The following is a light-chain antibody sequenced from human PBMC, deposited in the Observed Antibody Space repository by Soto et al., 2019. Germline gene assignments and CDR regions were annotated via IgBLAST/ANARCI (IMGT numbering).Light chain of an antibody. J-gene: IGKJ4*01. CDR3: QQYDNLRLT. CDR2: DAS. CDR1: QDIRMY. Sequence: DIQMTQSPASLAASAGDRVTITCQASQDIRMYLNWYQQKPGQAPKLLIYDASNLETGVPSRFSGSGSGTEFTLTISSLQSGDFATYFCQQYDNLRLTFGGGTKVEI. V-gene: IGKV1-33*01.